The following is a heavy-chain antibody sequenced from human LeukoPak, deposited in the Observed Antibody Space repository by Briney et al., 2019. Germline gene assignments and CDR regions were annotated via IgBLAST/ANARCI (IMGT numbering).Heavy chain of an antibody. CDR1: GFTFNSYS. CDR2: ITAGGATT. Sequence: GGSLRLSCAASGFTFNSYSMPWVRQAPGKGLDWVSSITAGGATTYYADSVKGRFSISRDNSKNTLYLQMNSLRVEDTAVYYCANAQVFGTPHFEYWGQGTLVTVSS. D-gene: IGHD3-3*01. J-gene: IGHJ4*02. CDR3: ANAQVFGTPHFEY. V-gene: IGHV3-23*01.